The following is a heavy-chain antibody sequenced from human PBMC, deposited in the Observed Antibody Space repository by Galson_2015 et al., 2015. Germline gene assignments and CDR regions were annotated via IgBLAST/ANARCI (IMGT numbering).Heavy chain of an antibody. CDR1: GFSLRTPGVA. CDR2: LYWDDNL. V-gene: IGHV2-5*02. J-gene: IGHJ3*01. Sequence: PALVTPTPTLTLTCTFSGFSLRTPGVAVGWVRQPPGKALECLAFLYWDDNLRYSPSLRSRLTITKDTSKNQVVLTMANMDPVDTATYYCALSVPAAPVLGAFDSWGQGTMVTVSS. CDR3: ALSVPAAPVLGAFDS. D-gene: IGHD2-2*01.